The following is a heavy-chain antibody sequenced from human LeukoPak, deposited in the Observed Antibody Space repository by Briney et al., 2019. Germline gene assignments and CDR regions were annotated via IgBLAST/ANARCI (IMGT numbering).Heavy chain of an antibody. J-gene: IGHJ5*02. V-gene: IGHV4-39*07. CDR1: GGSISSSSYY. Sequence: SETLSLTCTVSGGSISSSSYYWGWIRQPPGKGLEWIGSIYYSGSTYYNPSLKSRVTISVDTSKNQFSLKLSSVTAADTAVYYCARAGDSSGYYLNWFDPWGQGTLVTVSS. CDR3: ARAGDSSGYYLNWFDP. D-gene: IGHD3-22*01. CDR2: IYYSGST.